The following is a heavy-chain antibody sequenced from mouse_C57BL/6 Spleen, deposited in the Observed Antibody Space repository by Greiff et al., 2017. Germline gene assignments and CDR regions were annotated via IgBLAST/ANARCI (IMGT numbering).Heavy chain of an antibody. CDR1: GFTFSDYY. D-gene: IGHD2-3*01. CDR2: ISNGGGST. CDR3: ARQGDYDGYYDAMDY. Sequence: EVHLVESGGGLVQPGGSLKLSCAASGFTFSDYYMYWVRQTPEKRLEWVAYISNGGGSTYYPDTVKGRFTISRDNAKNTLYLQMSRLKSEDTAMYYCARQGDYDGYYDAMDYWGQGTSVTVSS. V-gene: IGHV5-12*01. J-gene: IGHJ4*01.